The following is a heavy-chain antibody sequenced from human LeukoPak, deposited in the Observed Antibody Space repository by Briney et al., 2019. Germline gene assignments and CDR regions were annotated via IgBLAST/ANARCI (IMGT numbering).Heavy chain of an antibody. CDR1: GFTFDDYA. Sequence: GGSLRLSCAASGFTFDDYAMHWARQAPGKGLEWVSGISWNSGSIGYADSVKGRFAISRDNAKNSLYLQMNSLRAEDTALYYCAKGLGSTSYYMDVWGKGTTVTVSS. V-gene: IGHV3-9*01. J-gene: IGHJ6*03. CDR2: ISWNSGSI. CDR3: AKGLGSTSYYMDV. D-gene: IGHD2-2*01.